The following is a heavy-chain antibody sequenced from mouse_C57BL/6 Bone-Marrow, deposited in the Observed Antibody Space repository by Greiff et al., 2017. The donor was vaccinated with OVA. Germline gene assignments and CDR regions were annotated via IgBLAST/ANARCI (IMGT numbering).Heavy chain of an antibody. CDR1: GFSFNTYA. V-gene: IGHV10-1*01. CDR2: IRSKSNNYAT. D-gene: IGHD2-4*01. CDR3: VRRDDYDGFAY. Sequence: EVKVVESGGGLVQPKGSLKLSCAASGFSFNTYAMNWVRQAPGKGLEWVARIRSKSNNYATYYADSVKDRFTISRDDSESMLYLQMNNLKTEDTAMDYCVRRDDYDGFAYWGQGTLVTVSA. J-gene: IGHJ3*01.